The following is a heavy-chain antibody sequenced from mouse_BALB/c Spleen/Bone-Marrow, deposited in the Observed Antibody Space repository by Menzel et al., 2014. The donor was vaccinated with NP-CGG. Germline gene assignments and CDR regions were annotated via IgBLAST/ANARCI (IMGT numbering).Heavy chain of an antibody. CDR2: ISGGGSYT. V-gene: IGHV5-9-2*01. CDR3: ARQNGNYGYYYAMDH. D-gene: IGHD2-1*01. Sequence: EVQLQESGGGLVKPGGSLKLSCAASGFTFSSYGMSWVRQTPEKRLEWVATISGGGSYTYYPDSVKGRFTISKGNAKNNLYLQMSSLRSEDTALYYCARQNGNYGYYYAMDHWGQGTSVTVSS. J-gene: IGHJ4*01. CDR1: GFTFSSYG.